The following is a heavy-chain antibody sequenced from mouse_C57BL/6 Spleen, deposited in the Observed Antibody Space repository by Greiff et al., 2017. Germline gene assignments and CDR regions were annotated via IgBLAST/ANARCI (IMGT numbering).Heavy chain of an antibody. CDR2: IDPSDSYT. V-gene: IGHV1-69*01. Sequence: QVQLQQPGAELVMPGASVKLSCKASGYTFTSYWMHWVKQRPGQGLEWIGEIDPSDSYTNYNQKFKGKSTLTVDKSSSTAYMQLSSLTSEDSAVYYCARRDSNYPHYYAMDYWGQGTSVTVSS. CDR1: GYTFTSYW. CDR3: ARRDSNYPHYYAMDY. D-gene: IGHD2-5*01. J-gene: IGHJ4*01.